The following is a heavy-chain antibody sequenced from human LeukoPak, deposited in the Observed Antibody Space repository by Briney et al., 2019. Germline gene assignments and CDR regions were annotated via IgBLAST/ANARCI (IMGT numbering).Heavy chain of an antibody. V-gene: IGHV4-34*01. CDR3: ARGGRGTAMVS. J-gene: IGHJ4*02. CDR1: GGSFSGYY. D-gene: IGHD5-18*01. Sequence: SETLSLTCAVYGGSFSGYYWSWVRQPPGKGLEWIGEINHSGSTNYNPSLKSRVTISVDTSKNQFSLKLSSVTAADTAVYYCARGGRGTAMVSWGQGTLVTVSS. CDR2: INHSGST.